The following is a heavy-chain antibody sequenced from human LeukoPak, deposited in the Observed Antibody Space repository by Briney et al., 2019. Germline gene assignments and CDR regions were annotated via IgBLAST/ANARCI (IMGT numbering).Heavy chain of an antibody. J-gene: IGHJ6*04. D-gene: IGHD3-9*01. CDR2: TYYRSKWYN. CDR3: ARDSYDILTGYYGMDV. CDR1: GDSVSSNSAA. V-gene: IGHV6-1*01. Sequence: SQTLSLTCAISGDSVSSNSAAWNWIRQSPSRGLECLGRTYYRSKWYNDYAVSVKGRITINPDTSKNQFSLQLNSVTPEDTAAYYCARDSYDILTGYYGMDVWGKGTTVTVSS.